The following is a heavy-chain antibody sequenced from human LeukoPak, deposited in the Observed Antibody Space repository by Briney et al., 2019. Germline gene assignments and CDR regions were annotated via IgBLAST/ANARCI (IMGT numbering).Heavy chain of an antibody. V-gene: IGHV4-59*08. CDR1: GGSISSYY. D-gene: IGHD3-10*01. Sequence: SETLSLTCTVSGGSISSYYWSWIRQPPGKGLEWIGYIYYSGSTNYNPSLKSRVTISVDTSKNQFSLKLSSVTAADTAVYYCARLALGITDIWGQGTMVAVSS. CDR2: IYYSGST. J-gene: IGHJ3*02. CDR3: ARLALGITDI.